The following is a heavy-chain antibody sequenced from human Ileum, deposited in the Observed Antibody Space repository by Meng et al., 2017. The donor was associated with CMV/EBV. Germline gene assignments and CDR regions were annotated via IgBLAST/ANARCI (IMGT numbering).Heavy chain of an antibody. V-gene: IGHV4-34*01. CDR3: ARGLASGWPDY. J-gene: IGHJ4*02. CDR1: GGSFTGYY. CDR2: ITHSGRT. D-gene: IGHD3-10*01. Sequence: QWHLQQLGPGLFTPSEPLSLTCAVFGGSFTGYYWSWFRQSPGKGLEWIGEITHSGRTSYNLSLKSRVTISVDMSKYQFSLKLTSVTAADTAIYYCARGLASGWPDYWGQGTLVTVSS.